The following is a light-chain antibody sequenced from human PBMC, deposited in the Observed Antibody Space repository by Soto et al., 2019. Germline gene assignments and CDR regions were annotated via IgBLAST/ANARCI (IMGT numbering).Light chain of an antibody. CDR2: LGS. CDR3: MQSLSGFS. CDR1: QSLLHSNGYNY. Sequence: DIVMTQSPLSLPVTPGEPASISCRSSQSLLHSNGYNYLEWYVQKPGQSPQLLIYLGSVRGSGVPIRFSGSGSGTDFTLKISRVEADDVGVYYCMQSLSGFSFCPGTKVDIK. J-gene: IGKJ3*01. V-gene: IGKV2-28*01.